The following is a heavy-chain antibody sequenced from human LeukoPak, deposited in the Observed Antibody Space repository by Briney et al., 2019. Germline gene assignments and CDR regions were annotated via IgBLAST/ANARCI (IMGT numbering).Heavy chain of an antibody. J-gene: IGHJ4*02. D-gene: IGHD2-2*01. V-gene: IGHV3-23*01. CDR1: GFTFSSYA. Sequence: GGSLRLSCAASGFTFSSYAMSWVRQAPGKGLEWVSAISGSGGSTYYADSVKGRFTISRDNSKNTLYLQMNSLRAEDTAVYYCARGKGFCSSTSCPYIGGSDYWGQGTLVTVSS. CDR3: ARGKGFCSSTSCPYIGGSDY. CDR2: ISGSGGST.